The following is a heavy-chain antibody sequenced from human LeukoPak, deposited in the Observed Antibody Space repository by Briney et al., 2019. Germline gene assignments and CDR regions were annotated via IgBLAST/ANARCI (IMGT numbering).Heavy chain of an antibody. CDR2: ISGSGGST. Sequence: PGGSLRLSCAASGFTSSSYAMSWVRQAPGKGLEWVSAISGSGGSTYYADSVKGRFTISRDNSKNTLYLQMNSLRAEDTAVYYCAKVNQDIVVVPAAIDYWGQGTLVTVSS. D-gene: IGHD2-2*02. J-gene: IGHJ4*02. V-gene: IGHV3-23*01. CDR1: GFTSSSYA. CDR3: AKVNQDIVVVPAAIDY.